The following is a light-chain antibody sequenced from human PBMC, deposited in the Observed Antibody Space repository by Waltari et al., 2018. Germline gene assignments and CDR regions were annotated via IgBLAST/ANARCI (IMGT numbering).Light chain of an antibody. J-gene: IGLJ2*01. CDR2: EVT. V-gene: IGLV2-18*02. CDR1: RSDVGSYNR. CDR3: SSYTIRSTWV. Sequence: QSALTQPPSVSGSPGQSVTISCTGTRSDVGSYNRVSWYQQPPGTAPKLMIYEVTNRPSGVSDRFSGSKSGNTASLTISGLQADDEADYYCSSYTIRSTWVFGGGTRVTVL.